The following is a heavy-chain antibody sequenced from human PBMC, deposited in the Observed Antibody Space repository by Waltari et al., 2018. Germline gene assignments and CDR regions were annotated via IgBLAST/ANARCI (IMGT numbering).Heavy chain of an antibody. CDR1: GYTFTSYD. J-gene: IGHJ3*02. V-gene: IGHV1-8*01. D-gene: IGHD2-15*01. CDR3: ARRRQTNNWGSWLGINVAFDI. CDR2: MNPNSGNT. Sequence: QVQLVQSGAEVKKPGASVKVSCKASGYTFTSYDINWVRQATGQGLEWMGWMNPNSGNTGYAQKFQGRVTMTRNTSISTAYMELSSLRSEDTAVYYCARRRQTNNWGSWLGINVAFDIWGQGTMVTVSS.